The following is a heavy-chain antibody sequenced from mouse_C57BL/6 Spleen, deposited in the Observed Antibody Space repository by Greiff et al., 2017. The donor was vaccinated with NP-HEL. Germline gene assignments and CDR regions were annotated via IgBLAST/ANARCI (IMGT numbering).Heavy chain of an antibody. V-gene: IGHV5-4*01. CDR3: ARDQLGRYFDV. J-gene: IGHJ1*03. D-gene: IGHD4-1*02. CDR2: ISDGGSYT. Sequence: EVQRVESGGGLVKPGGSLKLSCAASGFTFSSYAMSWVRQTPEKRLEWVATISDGGSYTYYPDNVKGRFTISRDNAKNNLYLQMSHLKSEDPAIYYCARDQLGRYFDVWGTGTTVTVSS. CDR1: GFTFSSYA.